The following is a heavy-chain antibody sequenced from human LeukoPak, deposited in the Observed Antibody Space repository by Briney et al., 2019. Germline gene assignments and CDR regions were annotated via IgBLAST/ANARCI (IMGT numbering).Heavy chain of an antibody. CDR2: LSYSGST. J-gene: IGHJ3*01. V-gene: IGHV4-59*11. CDR1: GGFINGHF. Sequence: SETLSLTCAVSGGFINGHFWSWMRRPRGKGLEWIGFLSYSGSTRYDPSLQSRVSISGDRSETKFSLRLTSVTAADTAVYYCARLVDNDSSGDPDAFDVWGHGTVVIVSS. CDR3: ARLVDNDSSGDPDAFDV. D-gene: IGHD6-25*01.